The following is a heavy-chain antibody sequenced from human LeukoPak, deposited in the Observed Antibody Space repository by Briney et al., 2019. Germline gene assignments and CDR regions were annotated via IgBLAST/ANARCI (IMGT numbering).Heavy chain of an antibody. J-gene: IGHJ4*02. CDR3: ARGRWLEPLDS. V-gene: IGHV4-38-2*02. D-gene: IGHD6-19*01. CDR1: GSSLSSGYY. Sequence: SETLSLTCTVSGSSLSSGYYWGWIRPSPGKGLEWIGSIHHSGSAYYNPSLKRRVITSVDTSKNQFSLKVSSVTAADTAVYWCARGRWLEPLDSWGQGTLVTVSS. CDR2: IHHSGSA.